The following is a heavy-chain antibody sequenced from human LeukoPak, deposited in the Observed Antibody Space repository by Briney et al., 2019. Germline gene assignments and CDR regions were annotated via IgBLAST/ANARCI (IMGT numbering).Heavy chain of an antibody. V-gene: IGHV3-9*01. Sequence: GGSLRLSCAASGFTFDDYAMHWVRQAPGKGLEWVSGISWNSGSIGYADSVKGRFTISRDNAKNSLYLQTNSLRAEDTALYYCAKGRQQLVRLDWFDPWGQETLVTVSS. CDR1: GFTFDDYA. CDR3: AKGRQQLVRLDWFDP. J-gene: IGHJ5*02. CDR2: ISWNSGSI. D-gene: IGHD6-13*01.